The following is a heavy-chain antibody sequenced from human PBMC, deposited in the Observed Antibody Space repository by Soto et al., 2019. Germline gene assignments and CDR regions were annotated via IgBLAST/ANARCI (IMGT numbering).Heavy chain of an antibody. Sequence: EVQLVESGGAVVRPGGSLRLSCAASGFTFANYAMHWVRQVPGRGLEWVSVISRGGDGTHYADSVKGRFVISRDNSKNSRYLQMSSLRSEDTALYYCIQDRCMSSICYTVTHSSNSCDGMDGWGQGTTVPVSS. V-gene: IGHV3-43D*04. D-gene: IGHD2-8*01. CDR1: GFTFANYA. CDR3: IQDRCMSSICYTVTHSSNSCDGMDG. J-gene: IGHJ6*02. CDR2: ISRGGDGT.